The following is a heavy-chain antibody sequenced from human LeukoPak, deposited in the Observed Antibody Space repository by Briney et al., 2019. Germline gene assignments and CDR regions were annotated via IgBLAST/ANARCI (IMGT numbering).Heavy chain of an antibody. J-gene: IGHJ4*02. Sequence: PSETLSLTCAVYGGSFSGYYWSWIRQPPGKGLEWIGEINHSGSTNYNPSLKSRVTISVDTSKNQFSLKLSSVTAADTAVYYCARGLPGGNSPLDYWGQGTLVTVPS. D-gene: IGHD4-23*01. CDR3: ARGLPGGNSPLDY. V-gene: IGHV4-34*01. CDR2: INHSGST. CDR1: GGSFSGYY.